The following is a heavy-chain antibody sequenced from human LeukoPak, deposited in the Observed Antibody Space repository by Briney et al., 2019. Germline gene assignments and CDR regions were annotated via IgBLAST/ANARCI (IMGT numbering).Heavy chain of an antibody. D-gene: IGHD3-22*01. V-gene: IGHV3-9*01. Sequence: GRSLRLSCAASGFTFDDYAMHWVRQAPGKGLEWVSGISWNSGSIGYADSVKGRFTISRDNAKNSLYLQMNSLRVEDTALYYCAKDGSGYYYYYYYMDVWGKGTTVTVSS. CDR2: ISWNSGSI. J-gene: IGHJ6*03. CDR1: GFTFDDYA. CDR3: AKDGSGYYYYYYYMDV.